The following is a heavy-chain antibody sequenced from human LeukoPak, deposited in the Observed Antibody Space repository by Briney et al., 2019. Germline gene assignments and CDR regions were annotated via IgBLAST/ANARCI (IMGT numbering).Heavy chain of an antibody. J-gene: IGHJ4*02. CDR3: ATDGGIAVAGMNY. CDR2: VDPEDGET. CDR1: GYTFTDYY. Sequence: ASVKVSCKASGYTFTDYYMHWVQQAPGKGLEWMGRVDPEDGETIYAEKFQGRVTITADTSTDTAYMELSSLRPEDTAVYYCATDGGIAVAGMNYWGQGTLVTVSS. V-gene: IGHV1-69-2*01. D-gene: IGHD6-19*01.